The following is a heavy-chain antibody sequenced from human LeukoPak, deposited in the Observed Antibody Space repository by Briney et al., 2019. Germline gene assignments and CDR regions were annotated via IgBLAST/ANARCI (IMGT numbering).Heavy chain of an antibody. D-gene: IGHD3-22*01. CDR3: ARVSYYYDSSGSD. J-gene: IGHJ4*02. V-gene: IGHV4-34*01. CDR1: GGSFSGYY. Sequence: SETLSLTCAVYGGSFSGYYWSWIRQPPGKGLEWIGEINHSGSTNYSPSLKSRVTISVDTSKNQFSLKLSSVTAADTAEYYCARVSYYYDSSGSDWGQGTLVTVSS. CDR2: INHSGST.